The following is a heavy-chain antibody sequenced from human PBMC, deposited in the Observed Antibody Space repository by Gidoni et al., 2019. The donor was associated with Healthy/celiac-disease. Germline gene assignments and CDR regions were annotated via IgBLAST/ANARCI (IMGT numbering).Heavy chain of an antibody. CDR1: GFTFSRSA. D-gene: IGHD2-21*02. Sequence: EVQLLESGGGLVQPGGSLRRSCAASGFTFSRSAMSWVRPAPGKGLEWVSAISGSGGSTYYADSVKGRFTISRDNSKNTLYLQMNSLRSEDTAVYYCAKDRHSVVVTVYYFDYWGQGTLVTVSS. J-gene: IGHJ4*02. CDR2: ISGSGGST. V-gene: IGHV3-23*01. CDR3: AKDRHSVVVTVYYFDY.